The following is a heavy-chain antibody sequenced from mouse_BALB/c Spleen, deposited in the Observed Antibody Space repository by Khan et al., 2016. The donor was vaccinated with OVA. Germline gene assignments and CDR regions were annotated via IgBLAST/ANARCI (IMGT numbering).Heavy chain of an antibody. CDR1: GFSLTNYG. Sequence: VQLQQSGPGLVAPSQSLSITCTISGFSLTNYGVHWVRQPPGKGLEWLVVIWSDGSTTYNSALKSRLTISTDNSTSQVSLKMNSLQTDDTAMYFCARQPYYHYNIMDYWGQGTSVTVSS. D-gene: IGHD2-10*01. V-gene: IGHV2-6-1*01. CDR3: ARQPYYHYNIMDY. CDR2: IWSDGST. J-gene: IGHJ4*01.